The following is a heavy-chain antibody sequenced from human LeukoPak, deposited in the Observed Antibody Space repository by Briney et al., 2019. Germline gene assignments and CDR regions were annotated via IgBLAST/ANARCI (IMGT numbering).Heavy chain of an antibody. CDR1: GFTFTNYA. CDR2: ISGSGDST. Sequence: GGSLRLSCAASGFTFTNYAMTWVRQAPGKGLEWVSAISGSGDSTYYADSVKGRFTISRDNSKNTLYLQMNSLRVEDTAVYYCAKDRGIISDYWGQGTLVTVSS. D-gene: IGHD3-10*01. J-gene: IGHJ4*02. CDR3: AKDRGIISDY. V-gene: IGHV3-23*01.